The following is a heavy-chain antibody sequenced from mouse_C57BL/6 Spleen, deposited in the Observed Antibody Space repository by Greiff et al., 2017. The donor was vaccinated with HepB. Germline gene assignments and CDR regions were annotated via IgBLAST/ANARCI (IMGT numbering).Heavy chain of an antibody. CDR3: ARDDYDGRGHAMDY. D-gene: IGHD2-4*01. V-gene: IGHV1-54*01. CDR2: INPGSGGT. Sequence: VQVVESGAELVRPGTSVKVSCKASGYAFTNYLIEWVKQRPGQGLEWIGVINPGSGGTNYNEKFKGKATLTADKSSSTAYMQLSSLTSEDSAVYFCARDDYDGRGHAMDYWGQGTSVTVSS. J-gene: IGHJ4*01. CDR1: GYAFTNYL.